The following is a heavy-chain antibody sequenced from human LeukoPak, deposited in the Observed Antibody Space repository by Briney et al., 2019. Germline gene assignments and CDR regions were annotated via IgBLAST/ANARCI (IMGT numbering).Heavy chain of an antibody. Sequence: SETLSLTCTVSGGSMNTYYWTWLRQPAGKGLEWLGRMYHSGTTNYNSPLYNPSFSSRVTMSVDGAKNQFSLRLKSVTTADTANFCTRERDHGYSYGFVLDSWGQGSLVTVSS. CDR1: GGSMNTYY. V-gene: IGHV4-4*07. CDR2: MYHSGTT. CDR3: TRERDHGYSYGFVLDS. J-gene: IGHJ4*02. D-gene: IGHD5-18*01.